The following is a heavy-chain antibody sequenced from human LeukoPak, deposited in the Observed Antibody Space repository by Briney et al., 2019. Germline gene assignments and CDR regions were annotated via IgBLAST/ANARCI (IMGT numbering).Heavy chain of an antibody. CDR1: GFTFSDYY. J-gene: IGHJ4*02. Sequence: PGGSLRLSCAASGFTFSDYYMSWIRQAPGKGLEWVSYISSSGSTIYYADSVKGRFTISRDNAKNSLYLQMNSLRAEDTAVYYCARARKTYYYDSSGYYEDYWGQGTLVTVSS. V-gene: IGHV3-11*04. D-gene: IGHD3-22*01. CDR2: ISSSGSTI. CDR3: ARARKTYYYDSSGYYEDY.